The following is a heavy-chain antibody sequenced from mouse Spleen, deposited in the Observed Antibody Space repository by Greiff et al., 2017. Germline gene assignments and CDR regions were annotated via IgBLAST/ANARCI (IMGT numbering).Heavy chain of an antibody. D-gene: IGHD4-1*02. CDR1: GYTFTSYT. CDR3: ASPTRTYNFDY. Sequence: VQLQQSGAELARPGASVKLSCKASGYTFTSYTMHWVKQRPGQGLDWIGYINPSSGYTKYNQKFKDKATLTADKSSNTAYMQLNSLKSEDSAVYYCASPTRTYNFDYRGQGTTLTISS. CDR2: INPSSGYT. V-gene: IGHV1-4*01. J-gene: IGHJ2*01.